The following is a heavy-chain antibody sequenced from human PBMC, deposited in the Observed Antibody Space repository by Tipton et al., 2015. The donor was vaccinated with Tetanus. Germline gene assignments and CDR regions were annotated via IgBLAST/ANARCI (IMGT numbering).Heavy chain of an antibody. J-gene: IGHJ5*02. CDR1: GFIFSGYG. V-gene: IGHV3-30*03. D-gene: IGHD6-6*01. CDR3: ARVVAARQTYTWFDP. Sequence: SLRLSCVASGFIFSGYGIHWVRQAPGKGLEWVGVVSDDGGDEYYSDSVKGRVSISRDSSKNTVYLQMHSLRADDTAVYYCARVVAARQTYTWFDPWGQGTLVTVSS. CDR2: VSDDGGDE.